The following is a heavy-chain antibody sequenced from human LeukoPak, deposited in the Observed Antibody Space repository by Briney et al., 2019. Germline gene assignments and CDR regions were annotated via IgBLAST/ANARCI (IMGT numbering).Heavy chain of an antibody. Sequence: GASVKVSCKASGYTFTSYGISWVRQAPGQGLEWMGWISAYNGNTNYAQKLQGRVTMTTDTSTSTAYMELRSLRSDDTAVYYCARDQLVIAVAAWFDPWGQGTLVTVSS. D-gene: IGHD6-19*01. V-gene: IGHV1-18*01. CDR2: ISAYNGNT. CDR1: GYTFTSYG. J-gene: IGHJ5*02. CDR3: ARDQLVIAVAAWFDP.